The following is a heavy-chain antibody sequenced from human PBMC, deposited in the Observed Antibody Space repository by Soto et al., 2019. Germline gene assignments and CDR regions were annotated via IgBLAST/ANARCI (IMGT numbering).Heavy chain of an antibody. J-gene: IGHJ6*02. CDR1: GFTVSSNY. CDR3: ARVATDYYYYGTDV. V-gene: IGHV3-53*01. Sequence: EVQLVESGGGLIQPGGSLRLSCAASGFTVSSNYMSWVRQAPGKGLEWVSVIYSGGSTYYADSVKGRFTISRDNSKNTLYLQMNSLRAEDTAVYYCARVATDYYYYGTDVWGQGTTVTVSS. CDR2: IYSGGST.